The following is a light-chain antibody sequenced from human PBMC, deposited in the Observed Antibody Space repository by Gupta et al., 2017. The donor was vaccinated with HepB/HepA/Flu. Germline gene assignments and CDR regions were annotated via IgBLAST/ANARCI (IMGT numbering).Light chain of an antibody. Sequence: DFVMTQSPDSLAVYLCESATINCQSRPSVLYSSNNKNYLAWYQQKPGQPPKLLIYWASTRESGVPDRFSGSGSGTDFTLTISSLEAEDVAVYYCHQYYDAPHTFGQGTKVEIK. CDR2: WAS. CDR3: HQYYDAPHT. J-gene: IGKJ2*01. V-gene: IGKV4-1*01. CDR1: PSVLYSSNNKNY.